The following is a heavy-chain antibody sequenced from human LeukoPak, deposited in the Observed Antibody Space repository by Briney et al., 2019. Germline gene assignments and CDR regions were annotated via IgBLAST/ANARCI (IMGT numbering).Heavy chain of an antibody. J-gene: IGHJ3*02. CDR2: INPNSGGT. CDR1: GYTFTGYY. D-gene: IGHD3-22*01. Sequence: ASVKVSCKASGYTFTGYYMHWVRRAPGQGLEWMGRINPNSGGTNYAQKFQGRLTMTRDTSISTVYMELSRLRSDDTAVYYCARSTLSGDSSGYYDAFDIWGQGTMVTVSS. CDR3: ARSTLSGDSSGYYDAFDI. V-gene: IGHV1-2*06.